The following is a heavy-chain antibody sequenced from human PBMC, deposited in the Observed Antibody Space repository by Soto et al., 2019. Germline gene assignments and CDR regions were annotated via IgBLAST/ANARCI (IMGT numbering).Heavy chain of an antibody. Sequence: PGGSLRLSCAASGFTFSDYYMSWIRQAPGKGLEWISYISSNSNYKNHADSVRGRFTISRDNAKNSLYLQMNGLRAEDTAVYYCARATGYYHTSGSDCWGQGSLVTVGS. CDR1: GFTFSDYY. CDR2: ISSNSNYK. J-gene: IGHJ4*02. CDR3: ARATGYYHTSGSDC. D-gene: IGHD3-22*01. V-gene: IGHV3-11*06.